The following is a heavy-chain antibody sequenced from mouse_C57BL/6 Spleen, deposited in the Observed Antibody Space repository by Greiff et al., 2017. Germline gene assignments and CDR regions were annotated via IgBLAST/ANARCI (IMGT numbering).Heavy chain of an antibody. CDR2: ISDGGSYT. CDR3: ARDNYLWFAY. D-gene: IGHD1-3*01. CDR1: GFTFSSYA. J-gene: IGHJ3*01. Sequence: EVKLQESGGGLVKPGGSLKLSCAASGFTFSSYAMSWVRQTPEKRLEWVATISDGGSYTYYPDNVKGRFTISRDNAKNNLYLQMSHLTSEDTAMYYCARDNYLWFAYWGQGTLVTVSA. V-gene: IGHV5-4*01.